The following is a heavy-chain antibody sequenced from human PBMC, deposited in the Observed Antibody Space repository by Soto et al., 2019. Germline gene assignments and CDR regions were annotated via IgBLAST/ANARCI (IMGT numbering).Heavy chain of an antibody. CDR3: ARTYSRSVSPFDY. Sequence: QVQLQQWGAGLLKPSETLSLTCAVYGGSFSGYYWSWIRQPPGKGLEWIGEINQSGSTNYNPSLKSRVTISVDTSKNQFSLKLSSVTAANTAVYYCARTYSRSVSPFDYWGQGTLVTVSS. J-gene: IGHJ4*02. CDR2: INQSGST. CDR1: GGSFSGYY. D-gene: IGHD6-13*01. V-gene: IGHV4-34*01.